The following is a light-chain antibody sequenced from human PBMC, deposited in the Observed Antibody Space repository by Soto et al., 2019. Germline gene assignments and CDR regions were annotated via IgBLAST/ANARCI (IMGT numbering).Light chain of an antibody. V-gene: IGKV3D-15*01. CDR2: DAS. J-gene: IGKJ5*01. CDR1: QSVSSN. CDR3: QQYHNWPIT. Sequence: EIVMTQSPATLSVSPGERATLSCRASQSVSSNLAWYQQKPGQAPRLLIYDASTRDTGIPARFSGSGSGTDFTLTISGLQSEDFSVYSCQQYHNWPITFGQGTRLEIK.